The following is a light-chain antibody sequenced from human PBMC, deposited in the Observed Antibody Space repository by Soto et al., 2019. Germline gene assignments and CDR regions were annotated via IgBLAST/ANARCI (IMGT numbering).Light chain of an antibody. CDR2: STN. CDR1: SGSVSTAYY. J-gene: IGLJ3*02. Sequence: QTVVTQEPSFSVSPGGTITLTCGLSSGSVSTAYYPTWYQQTPGQAPRTLIYSTNTRSSGAPSRFSGSILGNKAALTITGAQAEDESDYYCVLYMCSGIWVFGGGTQLNVL. CDR3: VLYMCSGIWV. V-gene: IGLV8-61*01.